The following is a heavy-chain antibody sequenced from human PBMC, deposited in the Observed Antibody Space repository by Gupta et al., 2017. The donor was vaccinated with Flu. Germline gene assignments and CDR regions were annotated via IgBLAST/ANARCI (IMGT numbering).Heavy chain of an antibody. Sequence: QVQLQQSGPGLVKPSQTLSLTCAISGDSVSSSSAAWNWIRQSPSRGLEWLGRTYYRSTLYNDYAVSVKSRITINPDISKNPFSLQLNSVTPEDTAVYYCARREGPTFHFDYWGQGTLVTVSS. CDR1: GDSVSSSSAA. J-gene: IGHJ4*02. V-gene: IGHV6-1*01. CDR2: TYYRSTLYN. CDR3: ARREGPTFHFDY. D-gene: IGHD1-26*01.